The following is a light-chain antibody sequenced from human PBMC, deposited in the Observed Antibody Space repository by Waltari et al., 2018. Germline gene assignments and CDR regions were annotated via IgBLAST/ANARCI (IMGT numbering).Light chain of an antibody. Sequence: QSALTQPASVSGSPGQSITISCTGTSSDIGGYNYVSWYQQHPGKAPKLMIYDVSNRPSGVPNRFAASRSGNTASLTISGLQAEDEADYYCSSYRSSSTWVFGGGTKLTVL. V-gene: IGLV2-14*03. CDR2: DVS. CDR3: SSYRSSSTWV. CDR1: SSDIGGYNY. J-gene: IGLJ3*02.